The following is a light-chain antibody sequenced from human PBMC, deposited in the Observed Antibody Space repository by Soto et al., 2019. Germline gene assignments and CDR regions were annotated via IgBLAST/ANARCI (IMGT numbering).Light chain of an antibody. CDR3: QQYDNSPYT. Sequence: VLTQSPGTLSLSPGERPTLSCRPSQPFGRSNLAGYQKKPGQAPRVVFYGASTRATGIPDRFSGSGSGTDFTLTISRLEPEDFAVYYCQQYDNSPYTFGQGTNLEIK. CDR2: GAS. V-gene: IGKV3-20*01. CDR1: QPFGRSN. J-gene: IGKJ2*01.